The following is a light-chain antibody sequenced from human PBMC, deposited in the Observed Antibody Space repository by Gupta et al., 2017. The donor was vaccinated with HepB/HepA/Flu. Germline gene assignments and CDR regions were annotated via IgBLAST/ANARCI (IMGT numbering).Light chain of an antibody. V-gene: IGLV1-44*01. CDR2: HNN. J-gene: IGLJ2*01. CDR3: APWDYGLSRPV. CDR1: SSNIASTT. Sequence: QSVLTQSPSASGTPGQTVTISCSGSSSNIASTTVNWYQQLPGTSPKLLIYHNNQRPSGVPDRFSGSKSGSSASLAISGLQSEDEADYYCAPWDYGLSRPVFGGGTTLTVL.